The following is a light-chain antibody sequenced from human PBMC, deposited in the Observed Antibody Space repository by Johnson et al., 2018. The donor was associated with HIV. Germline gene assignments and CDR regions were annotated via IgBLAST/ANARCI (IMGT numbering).Light chain of an antibody. CDR3: GTWDSSLSAYYV. J-gene: IGLJ1*01. CDR1: SSNIGNNY. CDR2: DNN. Sequence: QSVLTQPPSVSAAPGQKVTISCSGSSSNIGNNYVSWYQQLPGRAPKLLIYDNNKRPSGIPDRFSGSKSGTSATLGITGLQTGDEADYYCGTWDSSLSAYYVFGTGTKVPVL. V-gene: IGLV1-51*01.